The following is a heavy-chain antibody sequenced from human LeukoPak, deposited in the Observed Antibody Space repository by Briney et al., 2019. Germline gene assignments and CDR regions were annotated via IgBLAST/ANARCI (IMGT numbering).Heavy chain of an antibody. CDR2: ISYDGSKK. Sequence: PGKSLRLSCAASGFTFNSYGMHWVRQAPGKGLEWVAVISYDGSKKYYVDSVKGRFTISRDNSKNTLNLQMNSLRAEDTAVYYCARRAGAYSHPYDYWGQGTLVTVSS. CDR3: ARRAGAYSHPYDY. CDR1: GFTFNSYG. V-gene: IGHV3-30*03. D-gene: IGHD4/OR15-4a*01. J-gene: IGHJ4*02.